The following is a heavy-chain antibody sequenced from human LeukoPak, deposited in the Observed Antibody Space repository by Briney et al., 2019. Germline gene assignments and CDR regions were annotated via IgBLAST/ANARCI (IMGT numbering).Heavy chain of an antibody. CDR3: ARWRTGTIFDY. J-gene: IGHJ4*02. CDR1: GFTFSSYG. Sequence: GGSLRLSCAASGFTFSSYGMHWVRQAPGKGLEWVALISYDGSNKDYADSVKGRFTISRDNSKNTLYLQMNSLRPEDTAVYYRARWRTGTIFDYWGQGTLVIVSS. D-gene: IGHD1-7*01. V-gene: IGHV3-30*03. CDR2: ISYDGSNK.